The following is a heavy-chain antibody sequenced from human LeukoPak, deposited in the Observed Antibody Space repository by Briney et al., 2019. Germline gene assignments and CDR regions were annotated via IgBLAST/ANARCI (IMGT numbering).Heavy chain of an antibody. D-gene: IGHD2-15*01. CDR3: ARGTLRHFDY. CDR2: IYYRGST. Sequence: SETLSLTCTVSGDSMTSTSHFWDWIRQPPGKGLEWIGSIYYRGSTYYNPSLKSRITISVDTSKNQFSLKLSSVTAADTAVYYCARGTLRHFDYWGQGTLATVSS. CDR1: GDSMTSTSHF. V-gene: IGHV4-39*07. J-gene: IGHJ4*02.